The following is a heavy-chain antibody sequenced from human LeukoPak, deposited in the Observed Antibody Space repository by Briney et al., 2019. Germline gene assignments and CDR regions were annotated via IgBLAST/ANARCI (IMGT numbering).Heavy chain of an antibody. CDR1: GFTFSSYW. Sequence: GGSLRLSCAASGFTFSSYWMSWVRQAPGKGLEWVANIKQDGSEKYYVDSVKGRFTISRDNAKNSLYLQMNSLRAEDTALYYCAKGRRITISLNWFDPWGQRTLVTVSS. CDR3: AKGRRITISLNWFDP. J-gene: IGHJ5*02. D-gene: IGHD3-3*01. CDR2: IKQDGSEK. V-gene: IGHV3-7*03.